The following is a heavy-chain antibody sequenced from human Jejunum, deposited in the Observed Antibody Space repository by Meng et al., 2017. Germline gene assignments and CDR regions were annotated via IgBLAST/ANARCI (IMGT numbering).Heavy chain of an antibody. V-gene: IGHV4-61*02. J-gene: IGHJ4*02. CDR3: AKNIAGRSGYD. CDR1: GGSVSSGNYY. D-gene: IGHD3-22*01. CDR2: IYTSGRT. Sequence: LRLSCTVSGGSVSSGNYYWSWIRQPAGKGLEWIGRIYTSGRTDYNPSLKSRVRISLDTSENQISLKLSSVTAADTAVYYCAKNIAGRSGYDSGQGTLVTVSS.